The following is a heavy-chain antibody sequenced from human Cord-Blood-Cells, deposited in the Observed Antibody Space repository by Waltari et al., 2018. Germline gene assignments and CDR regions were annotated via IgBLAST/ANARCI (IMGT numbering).Heavy chain of an antibody. CDR2: INHRGST. J-gene: IGHJ4*02. Sequence: QVQLQQWGAGLLKPSETLSLTCAVYGGSFSGYYWSWIRQPPGKGLEWIGEINHRGSTNYNPPLKSRVTISVDTSKNQFSLKLSSVTAADTAVYYCASYYYYDSSGYYFDYWGQGTLVTVSS. CDR1: GGSFSGYY. V-gene: IGHV4-34*01. D-gene: IGHD3-22*01. CDR3: ASYYYYDSSGYYFDY.